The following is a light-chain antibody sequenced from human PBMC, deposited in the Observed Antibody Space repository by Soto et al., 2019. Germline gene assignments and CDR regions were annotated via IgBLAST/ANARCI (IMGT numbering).Light chain of an antibody. CDR1: QVVRDNY. V-gene: IGKV3-20*01. CDR3: EQYGRSLT. Sequence: GVTESPGALSLTKSERATLSCRASQVVRDNYLAWYQQKPGRPPTFLIYGASKRVFGISDRFSGSGYGTEFTLTINRLEPEDSAVYYCEQYGRSLTFGGRTKPDI. J-gene: IGKJ4*01. CDR2: GAS.